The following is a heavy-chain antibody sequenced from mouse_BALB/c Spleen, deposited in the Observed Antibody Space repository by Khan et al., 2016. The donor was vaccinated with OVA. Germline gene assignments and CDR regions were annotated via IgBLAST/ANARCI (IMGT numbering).Heavy chain of an antibody. Sequence: EVELVESGGGLVEPGGSLRLSCATSGFTFSDYYMSWVRQPPGKGLEWLGLISKKASGYTTEYSASVKGLFTIYSDNSQSILYLQMNRLRAEDSATYYCARVDYGYGFAYWGQGTLVTVSA. V-gene: IGHV7-3*02. CDR3: ARVDYGYGFAY. D-gene: IGHD1-2*01. CDR1: GFTFSDYY. J-gene: IGHJ3*01. CDR2: ISKKASGYTT.